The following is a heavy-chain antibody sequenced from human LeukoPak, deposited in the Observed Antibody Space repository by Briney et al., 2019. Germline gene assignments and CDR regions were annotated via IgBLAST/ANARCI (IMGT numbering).Heavy chain of an antibody. CDR2: ISSSSSYI. CDR1: GFTFSSYS. D-gene: IGHD3-9*01. Sequence: GGSLRLSCAASGFTFSSYSMNWVRQAPGKGLEWVSSISSSSSYIYYADSVKGRFTISRDNAKNSLYLQMNSLRAEDTAVYYCARGGAPYFDWCFDYWGQGTLVTVSS. CDR3: ARGGAPYFDWCFDY. V-gene: IGHV3-21*01. J-gene: IGHJ4*02.